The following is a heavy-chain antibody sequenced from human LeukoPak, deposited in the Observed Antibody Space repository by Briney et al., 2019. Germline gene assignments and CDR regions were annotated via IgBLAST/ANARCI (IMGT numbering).Heavy chain of an antibody. Sequence: GGSLRLSCAASGFTFSSYAMHWVRQAPGKGLEWVAVISYDGSNKYYADSVKGRFTISRDNSKNTLYLQMNSLRAEDTAVYYCARSPLGEILIDNWGQGTLVTVSS. CDR2: ISYDGSNK. CDR3: ARSPLGEILIDN. CDR1: GFTFSSYA. J-gene: IGHJ4*02. V-gene: IGHV3-30*04. D-gene: IGHD3-10*01.